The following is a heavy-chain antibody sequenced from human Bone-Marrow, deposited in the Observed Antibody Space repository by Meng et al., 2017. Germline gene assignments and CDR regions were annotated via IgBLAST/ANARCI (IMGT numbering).Heavy chain of an antibody. V-gene: IGHV1-2*02. CDR2: INPNSGGT. J-gene: IGHJ3*02. Sequence: ASVKVSCKASGYTFTGYYMHWVRQAPGQGLEWMGWINPNSGGTNYAQKFQGRVTMTRDTSISTAYMELSRLRSEDTAVYYCARDRRYSYGYEAFDIWGQGTMVTVSS. CDR1: GYTFTGYY. D-gene: IGHD5-18*01. CDR3: ARDRRYSYGYEAFDI.